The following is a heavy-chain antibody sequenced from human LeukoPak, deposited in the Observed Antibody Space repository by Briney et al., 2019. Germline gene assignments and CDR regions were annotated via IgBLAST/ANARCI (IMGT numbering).Heavy chain of an antibody. CDR1: GYTFMSHG. CDR2: ISTYNGNT. J-gene: IGHJ4*02. Sequence: GASVKVSCKAYGYTFMSHGISWVRQAPGQGLEWMGWISTYNGNTNYAQKLQGRVTMTTDTSTSTAYMELRSLRSDDTAMYYCARDRMDTGTYFDYWGQGTLVTVSS. V-gene: IGHV1-18*01. CDR3: ARDRMDTGTYFDY. D-gene: IGHD5-18*01.